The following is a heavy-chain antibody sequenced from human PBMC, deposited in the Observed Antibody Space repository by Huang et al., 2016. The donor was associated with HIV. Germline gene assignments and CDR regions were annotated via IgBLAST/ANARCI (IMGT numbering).Heavy chain of an antibody. D-gene: IGHD3-3*01. CDR2: IKYSGTT. CDR3: AKSEGLWSGYFDY. J-gene: IGHJ4*02. CDR1: GGSISSSGYY. V-gene: IGHV4-30-4*08. Sequence: QVQLQESGPGLVKPSETLSLTCTVSGGSISSSGYYWNWIRQAPGKGLEWIGYIKYSGTTDYNPSLKRRGSISVDTSKNEFSLTLTSVTAADTAVYFCAKSEGLWSGYFDYWGQGTKVVVSS.